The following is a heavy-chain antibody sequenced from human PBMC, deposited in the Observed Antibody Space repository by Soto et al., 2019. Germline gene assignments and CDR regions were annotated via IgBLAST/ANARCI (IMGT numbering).Heavy chain of an antibody. V-gene: IGHV4-59*12. CDR2: IYYSGST. J-gene: IGHJ4*02. CDR3: ARADMIRGVRLDY. Sequence: SETLSLTCTVSGDPISSYYWSWIRQPPGKGLEWIGYIYYSGSTNYNPSLKSRVTISVDTSNNQFSLEVSSVTAADTAVYYCARADMIRGVRLDYWGQGILVTVSS. D-gene: IGHD3-10*01. CDR1: GDPISSYY.